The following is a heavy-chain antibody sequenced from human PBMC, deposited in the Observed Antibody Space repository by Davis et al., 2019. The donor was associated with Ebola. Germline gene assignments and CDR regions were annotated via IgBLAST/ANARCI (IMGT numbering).Heavy chain of an antibody. CDR2: IYSGGST. J-gene: IGHJ6*02. CDR3: ARTYYYYYGMDV. Sequence: GESLKISCAASGFTVSSNYMSWVRQAPVKGLEWVSVIYSGGSTYYADSVKGRFTISRDNSKNTLYLQMNSLRAEDTAVYYCARTYYYYYGMDVWGQGTTVTVSS. CDR1: GFTVSSNY. V-gene: IGHV3-53*01.